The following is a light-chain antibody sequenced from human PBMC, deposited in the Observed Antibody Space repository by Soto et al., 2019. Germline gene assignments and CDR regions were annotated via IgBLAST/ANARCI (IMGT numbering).Light chain of an antibody. Sequence: AIQMTQSPSSLSASVGDRVTITCRASQGIRNDLGWYQQKPGKAPKLLIYAASSLQSGVPSRFSGSGSGTDFTLTISSLQPGDFAPYYCLQGYHYPWTFGQGTKVEIK. V-gene: IGKV1-6*01. J-gene: IGKJ1*01. CDR2: AAS. CDR1: QGIRND. CDR3: LQGYHYPWT.